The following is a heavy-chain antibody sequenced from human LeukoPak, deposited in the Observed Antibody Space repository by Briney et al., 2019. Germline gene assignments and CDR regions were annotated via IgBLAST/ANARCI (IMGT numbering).Heavy chain of an antibody. CDR3: ARGRQWLAPFDY. V-gene: IGHV4-4*07. D-gene: IGHD6-19*01. CDR1: GGSISSDY. J-gene: IGHJ4*02. Sequence: SETLSLTCTLSGGSISSDYWRWIRERVGKGREWIGRIYISGSTTYNPSLKRRVTMSVDTTKNQFSLELSSVPAADAAVYYCARGRQWLAPFDYWGQGTLVSVSS. CDR2: IYISGST.